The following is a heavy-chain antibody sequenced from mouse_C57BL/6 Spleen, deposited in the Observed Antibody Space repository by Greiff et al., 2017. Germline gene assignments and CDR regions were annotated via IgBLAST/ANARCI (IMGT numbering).Heavy chain of an antibody. CDR2: INPGSGGT. Sequence: QVQLKQSGAEMVRPGTSVKVSCKASGYAFTNYLIEWVKQRPGQGLEWIGVINPGSGGTNYNEKFKGKATLTADKSSSTAYMQLSSLTSEDSAVYFCAGYDGYPAAYWGQGTLVTVSA. CDR1: GYAFTNYL. D-gene: IGHD2-3*01. V-gene: IGHV1-54*01. J-gene: IGHJ3*01. CDR3: AGYDGYPAAY.